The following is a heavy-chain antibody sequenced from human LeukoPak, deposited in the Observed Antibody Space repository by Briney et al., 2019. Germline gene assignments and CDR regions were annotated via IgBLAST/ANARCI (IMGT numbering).Heavy chain of an antibody. D-gene: IGHD5-24*01. Sequence: PGRSLRLSCAVSGFTFSNHGMHWVRQAPGKGLEWVSVFYVGGATYYADSVKGRFTISRDNSENTLYLQMKSLRAEDTAVYYCARGDGYNFFDYWGQGTLVTVSS. CDR1: GFTFSNHG. CDR3: ARGDGYNFFDY. J-gene: IGHJ4*02. CDR2: FYVGGAT. V-gene: IGHV3-NL1*01.